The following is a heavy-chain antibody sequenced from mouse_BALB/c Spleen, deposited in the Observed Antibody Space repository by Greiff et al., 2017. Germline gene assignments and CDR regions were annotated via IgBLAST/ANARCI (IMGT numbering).Heavy chain of an antibody. CDR2: ISYSGST. D-gene: IGHD1-2*01. Sequence: EVKLVESGPSLVKPSQTLSLTCSVTGDSITSGYWNWIRKFPGNKLEYMGYISYSGSTYYNPSLKSRISITRDTSKNQYYLQLNSVTTEDTATYYCARFLYGLYAMDYWGQGTSVTVSS. CDR1: GDSITSGY. CDR3: ARFLYGLYAMDY. V-gene: IGHV3-8*02. J-gene: IGHJ4*01.